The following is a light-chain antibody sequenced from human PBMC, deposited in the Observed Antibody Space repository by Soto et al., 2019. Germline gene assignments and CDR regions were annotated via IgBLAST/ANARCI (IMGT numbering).Light chain of an antibody. Sequence: DIVMTPSPLSLPVTPGEPASISCRSSQSLLHSNGYNYLDWYLQKPGQSPQLLIYLGSNRAPGVPDRFSASGSGTDFTLKISRVEAEDVGVYYCMQALQTPTFGGGTRVEMK. J-gene: IGKJ4*01. CDR1: QSLLHSNGYNY. CDR3: MQALQTPT. CDR2: LGS. V-gene: IGKV2-28*01.